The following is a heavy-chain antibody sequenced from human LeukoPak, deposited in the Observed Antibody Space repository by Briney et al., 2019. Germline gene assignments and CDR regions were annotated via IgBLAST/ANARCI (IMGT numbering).Heavy chain of an antibody. D-gene: IGHD3-22*01. J-gene: IGHJ3*02. CDR1: GGTFSSYA. Sequence: ASVKVSCKASGGTFSSYAISWVRQAPGQGLEWMGRIIPILGIANYAQKLQGRVTITADKSTSTAYMELSSLRSEDTAVYYCARIYYYDSSGYYPRFYDAFDIWGQGTMVTVSS. CDR2: IIPILGIA. V-gene: IGHV1-69*04. CDR3: ARIYYYDSSGYYPRFYDAFDI.